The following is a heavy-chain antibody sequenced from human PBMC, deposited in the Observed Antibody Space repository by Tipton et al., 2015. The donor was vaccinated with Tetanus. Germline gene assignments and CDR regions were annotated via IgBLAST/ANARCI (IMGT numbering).Heavy chain of an antibody. CDR2: IDPNSGGT. CDR3: ARDRGDYIFYGMDV. V-gene: IGHV1-2*02. J-gene: IGHJ6*02. CDR1: GYTFTGYY. Sequence: QVQLVQSGAEMKKPGASVKVSCKASGYTFTGYYIYWVRQAPGQGLEWMGWIDPNSGGTVYAQKFQGRVPMTRDTSIITAYMELRSLRSDDTAVFYCARDRGDYIFYGMDVWGPGTTVTVS. D-gene: IGHD3-22*01.